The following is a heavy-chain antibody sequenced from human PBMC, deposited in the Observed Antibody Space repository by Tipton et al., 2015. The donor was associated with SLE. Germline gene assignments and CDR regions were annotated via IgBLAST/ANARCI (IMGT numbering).Heavy chain of an antibody. CDR1: GFTFSSYA. J-gene: IGHJ3*02. Sequence: SLRLSCAASGFTFSSYAMSWVRQAPGQGLEWVSAISGSGGSTYYADSVKGRFTISRDNSKNTLYLQMNSLRAEDTAVYYCARMGNDCSSTSCYGNAFDIWSQGTMVTVSS. V-gene: IGHV3-23*01. CDR2: ISGSGGST. D-gene: IGHD2-2*01. CDR3: ARMGNDCSSTSCYGNAFDI.